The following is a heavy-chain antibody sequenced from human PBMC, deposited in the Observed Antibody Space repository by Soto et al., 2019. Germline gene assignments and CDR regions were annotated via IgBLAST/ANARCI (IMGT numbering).Heavy chain of an antibody. CDR2: IIPIFGTA. CDR3: ARAFCGGDCYASDWYFDL. V-gene: IGHV1-69*01. CDR1: GGTFSSYA. D-gene: IGHD2-21*02. J-gene: IGHJ2*01. Sequence: QVQLVQSGAEVKKPGSSVKVSCKASGGTFSSYAISWVRQAPGQGLEWMGGIIPIFGTANYAQKFQGRVTIPADESTSTAYMELSSLRSEDTAVYYCARAFCGGDCYASDWYFDLWGRGTLVTVSS.